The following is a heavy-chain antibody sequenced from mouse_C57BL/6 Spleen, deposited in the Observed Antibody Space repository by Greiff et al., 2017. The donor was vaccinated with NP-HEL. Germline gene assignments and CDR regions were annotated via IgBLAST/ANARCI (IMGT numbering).Heavy chain of an antibody. J-gene: IGHJ3*01. D-gene: IGHD1-1*01. CDR2: ISPSNGGT. CDR3: SADYYGSSPFAY. Sequence: VQLQQPGTELVKPGASVKLSCKASGYTFTSYWMHWVRQRPGQGLEWIGNISPSNGGTNYNEKFKSKATLPVDKTSSTASMQLSSLTSEDSAVYYCSADYYGSSPFAYWGQGTLVTVSA. CDR1: GYTFTSYW. V-gene: IGHV1-53*01.